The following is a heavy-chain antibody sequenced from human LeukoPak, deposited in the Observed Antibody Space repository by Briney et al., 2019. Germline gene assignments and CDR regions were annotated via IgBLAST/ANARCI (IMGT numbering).Heavy chain of an antibody. CDR1: GGTFSGYY. CDR3: ARGPRPRYCSGGSCSYRGYYYGMDV. Sequence: PSETLSLTCAVYGGTFSGYYWSWIRQPPGKGLEWIGEINHSGSTNYNPSLKSRVTISVATSKNQFSLKLSSVAAADTAVYYCARGPRPRYCSGGSCSYRGYYYGMDVWGQGTTVTVSS. V-gene: IGHV4-34*01. J-gene: IGHJ6*02. D-gene: IGHD2-15*01. CDR2: INHSGST.